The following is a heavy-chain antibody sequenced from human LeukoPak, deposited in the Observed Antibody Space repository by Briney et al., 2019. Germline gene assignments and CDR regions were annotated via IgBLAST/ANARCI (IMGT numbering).Heavy chain of an antibody. CDR1: GYTFTSYY. V-gene: IGHV1-2*02. J-gene: IGHJ4*02. CDR2: INPKSGGT. D-gene: IGHD1-26*01. CDR3: ARDRGTSLGSDY. Sequence: ASVKVSCKASGYTFTSYYMHWVRQAPGQGLEWMGWINPKSGGTNYAQKFQGRVTMTRDTSISTAYMELSSLRSDDTAVYYCARDRGTSLGSDYWGQGTLVTVSP.